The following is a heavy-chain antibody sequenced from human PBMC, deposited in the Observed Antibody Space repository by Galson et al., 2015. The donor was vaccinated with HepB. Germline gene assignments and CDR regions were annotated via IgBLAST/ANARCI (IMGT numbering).Heavy chain of an antibody. CDR1: GFTFSSYG. V-gene: IGHV3-30*03. CDR2: ISYDGSNK. D-gene: IGHD4-17*01. Sequence: SLRLSCAASGFTFSSYGMHWVRQAPGKGLEWVAVISYDGSNKYYADSVKGRFTISRDNSKNTLYLQMNSLRAEDTAVYYCAREEAGDYLDVWGQGTLVTVSS. J-gene: IGHJ4*02. CDR3: AREEAGDYLDV.